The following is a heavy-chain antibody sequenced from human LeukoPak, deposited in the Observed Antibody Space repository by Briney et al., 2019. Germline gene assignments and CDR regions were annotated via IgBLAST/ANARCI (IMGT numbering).Heavy chain of an antibody. D-gene: IGHD6-19*01. J-gene: IGHJ6*02. CDR3: ARGKVAVAGTHLKRYSYGMDV. V-gene: IGHV3-33*01. CDR1: GFTFNSYG. CDR2: IWHDGSNK. Sequence: PGGSLRLSCAASGFTFNSYGMHWVRQAPGKGLEWVAVIWHDGSNKYYADSVKGRFTISRDNSKNTLYLQMNSLRAEDTAVYYCARGKVAVAGTHLKRYSYGMDVWGQGTTVTVSS.